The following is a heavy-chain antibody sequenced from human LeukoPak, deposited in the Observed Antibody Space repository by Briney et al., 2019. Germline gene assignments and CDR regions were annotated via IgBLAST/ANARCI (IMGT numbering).Heavy chain of an antibody. CDR3: ARDYRTSLRGRIAAAVDY. CDR1: GFTFSSYN. J-gene: IGHJ4*02. D-gene: IGHD6-13*01. Sequence: PGGSLRLSCAASGFTFSSYNINWVRQAPGKGLEWVSYISSSSSAIFYADSVKGRFIISRDNAKNSLYLQMNSLRAEDTAVYYCARDYRTSLRGRIAAAVDYWGQGTLVTVSS. V-gene: IGHV3-48*01. CDR2: ISSSSSAI.